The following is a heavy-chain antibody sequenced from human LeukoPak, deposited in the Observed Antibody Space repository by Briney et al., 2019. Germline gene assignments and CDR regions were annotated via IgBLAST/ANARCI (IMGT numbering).Heavy chain of an antibody. D-gene: IGHD3-22*01. Sequence: SETLSLTCAVYGGSFSGYSWTWIRQPPGKGLEWIGEINHSGSTNYNPSLKSRVTISVDTSKNQFSLKLTSVTAADTAVYYCARRSKDSSGYYYFDYWGQGTLVTVSS. CDR3: ARRSKDSSGYYYFDY. J-gene: IGHJ4*02. CDR2: INHSGST. V-gene: IGHV4-34*01. CDR1: GGSFSGYS.